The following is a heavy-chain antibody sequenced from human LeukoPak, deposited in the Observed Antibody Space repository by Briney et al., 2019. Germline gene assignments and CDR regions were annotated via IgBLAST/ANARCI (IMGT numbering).Heavy chain of an antibody. CDR3: ARDPFTSGAYSYGFY. J-gene: IGHJ4*02. CDR2: INHSGST. Sequence: SETLSLTCAVYGGSFSGYYWSWIRQPPGKGLEWIGEINHSGSTNYNPSLKSRVTISVDTSKNQFSLKLSSVTAADTAVYYCARDPFTSGAYSYGFYWGQGTLVTVSS. D-gene: IGHD5-18*01. V-gene: IGHV4-34*01. CDR1: GGSFSGYY.